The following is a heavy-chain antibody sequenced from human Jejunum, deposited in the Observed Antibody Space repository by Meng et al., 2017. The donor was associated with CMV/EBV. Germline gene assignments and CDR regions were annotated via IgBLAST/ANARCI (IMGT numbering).Heavy chain of an antibody. J-gene: IGHJ6*02. CDR1: GDY. CDR2: INPKSGGT. V-gene: IGHV1-2*02. CDR3: VREGFCSTTSCFRPYGMDV. Sequence: GDYMHWVRKAHGQGLEWMAWINPKSGGTNYAQKFQGRVTMTRDTSISTAYMELSRLRSDDTAMYYCVREGFCSTTSCFRPYGMDVWGQGTTVTVSS. D-gene: IGHD2-2*01.